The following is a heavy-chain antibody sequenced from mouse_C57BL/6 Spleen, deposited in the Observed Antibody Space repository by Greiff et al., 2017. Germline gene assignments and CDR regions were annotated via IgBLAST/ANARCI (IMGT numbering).Heavy chain of an antibody. CDR3: ARPYYYGSTSRTVYFDY. V-gene: IGHV1-22*01. CDR1: GYTFTDYN. J-gene: IGHJ2*01. D-gene: IGHD1-1*01. Sequence: EVQLQQSGPELVKPGASVKMSCKASGYTFTDYNMHWVKQSHGKSLEWIGYINPNNGGTSYNQKFKGKATLTVNKSSSTAYMELRSLTSEDSSVYYCARPYYYGSTSRTVYFDYWGQGTTLTVSS. CDR2: INPNNGGT.